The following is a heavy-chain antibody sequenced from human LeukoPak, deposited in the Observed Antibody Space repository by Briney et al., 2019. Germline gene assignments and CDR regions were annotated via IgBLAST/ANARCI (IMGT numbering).Heavy chain of an antibody. CDR3: ARGGPYDSSGSYIRALDY. Sequence: SETLSLTCTVPGGSISSGSYYWSWIRQPAGKGLEWIGRIYTSGSTNYNPSLKSRVTISLDTSKNQFYLKLSSVTAADTAVYYCARGGPYDSSGSYIRALDYWGQGTLVTVS. V-gene: IGHV4-61*02. CDR1: GGSISSGSYY. J-gene: IGHJ4*02. D-gene: IGHD3-22*01. CDR2: IYTSGST.